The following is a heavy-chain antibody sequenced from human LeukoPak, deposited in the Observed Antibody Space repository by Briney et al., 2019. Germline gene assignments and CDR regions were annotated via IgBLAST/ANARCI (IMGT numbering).Heavy chain of an antibody. CDR2: IIPIFGTA. Sequence: ASVKVSCKASGGTFSSYAISWVRQAPGQGLEWMGGIIPIFGTANYAQKFQGRVTITADESTSTAYTELSSLRSDDTAVYYCARVYSSSWTYYYYYYGMDVWGQGTTVTVSS. D-gene: IGHD6-13*01. CDR3: ARVYSSSWTYYYYYYGMDV. CDR1: GGTFSSYA. V-gene: IGHV1-69*13. J-gene: IGHJ6*02.